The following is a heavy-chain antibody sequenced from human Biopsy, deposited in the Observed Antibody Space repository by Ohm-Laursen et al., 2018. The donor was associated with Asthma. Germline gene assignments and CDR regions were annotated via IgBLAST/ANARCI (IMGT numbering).Heavy chain of an antibody. CDR2: INTVFGTT. D-gene: IGHD2-2*01. CDR1: GGTFNTYV. Sequence: GSSVKVSCKSLGGTFNTYVIGWVRQASGQGLKWMGGINTVFGTTTYPQKFQDRVTITADDPTSTVYMELSSLRSEYTAVYYCARKAGSCISRTCYSLDFWGQGTLVTVSS. V-gene: IGHV1-69*01. J-gene: IGHJ4*02. CDR3: ARKAGSCISRTCYSLDF.